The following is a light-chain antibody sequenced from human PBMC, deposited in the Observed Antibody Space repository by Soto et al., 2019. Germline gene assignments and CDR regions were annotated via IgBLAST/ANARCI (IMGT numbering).Light chain of an antibody. CDR2: EVD. V-gene: IGLV2-8*01. J-gene: IGLJ1*01. Sequence: QSALTQPPSASGSAGQSVTISCTGPTNDVGGFNYVSWYQQHPGRVPKLIIYEVDKRPSGVPDRFSGSKSGNTASLTVSGLQADEEADYYCTSYAGNSNYVFGTGTKLTVL. CDR1: TNDVGGFNY. CDR3: TSYAGNSNYV.